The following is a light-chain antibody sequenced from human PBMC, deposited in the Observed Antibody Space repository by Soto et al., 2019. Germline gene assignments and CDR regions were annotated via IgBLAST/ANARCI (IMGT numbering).Light chain of an antibody. CDR2: WAS. Sequence: DIVMTQSPDSLTVSLGERATINCKSSQNVLYSSNNQNYLAWYQQKPGQPPKLLIYWASTRESGVPDRFSGSGSGTDFTLTISSLQAEDVAVYYCQQYYSTPQTFGPGTKVDLK. J-gene: IGKJ3*01. CDR3: QQYYSTPQT. V-gene: IGKV4-1*01. CDR1: QNVLYSSNNQNY.